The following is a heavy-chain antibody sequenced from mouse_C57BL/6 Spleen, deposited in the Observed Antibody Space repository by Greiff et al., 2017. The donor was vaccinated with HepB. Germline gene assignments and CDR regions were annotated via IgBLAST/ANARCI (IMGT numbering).Heavy chain of an antibody. D-gene: IGHD2-5*01. J-gene: IGHJ2*01. CDR2: IDPETGGT. Sequence: QVQLQQSGAELVRPGASVTLSCKASGYTFTDYEMHWVKQTPVHGLEWIGAIDPETGGTAYNQKFKGKAILTADKSSSTAYMELRSLTSEDSAVYYCTRNLYYSNYWGQGTTLTVSS. CDR1: GYTFTDYE. V-gene: IGHV1-15*01. CDR3: TRNLYYSNY.